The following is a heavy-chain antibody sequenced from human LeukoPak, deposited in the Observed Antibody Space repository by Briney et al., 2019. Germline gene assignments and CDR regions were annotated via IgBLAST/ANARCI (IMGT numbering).Heavy chain of an antibody. V-gene: IGHV3-30*04. D-gene: IGHD4-11*01. CDR2: ISYDGSNK. CDR3: ARWGPPTTVTTSGY. CDR1: GFTFSSYA. J-gene: IGHJ4*02. Sequence: GGSLRLSCAASGFTFSSYAMHWVRQAPGKGLEWVAVISYDGSNKYYADSVKGRFTISRDNSKNTLYLQMNSLRAEDTAVYYCARWGPPTTVTTSGYWGQGTLVTVSS.